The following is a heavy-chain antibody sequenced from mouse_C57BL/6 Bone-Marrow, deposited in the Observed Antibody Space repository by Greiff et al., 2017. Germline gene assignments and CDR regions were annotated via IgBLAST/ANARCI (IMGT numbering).Heavy chain of an antibody. CDR1: GYTFTSYW. CDR2: IYPSDSYT. V-gene: IGHV1-52*01. J-gene: IGHJ1*03. Sequence: QVQLQQPGAELVRPGSSVKLSCKASGYTFTSYWMHWAKQRPIQGLEWIGNIYPSDSYTHYNQKFKDKATLTVDKSSSTAYMQLSSLTSEDSAVYNCSREGGPWYFDVWGTGTTVTVSS. CDR3: SREGGPWYFDV.